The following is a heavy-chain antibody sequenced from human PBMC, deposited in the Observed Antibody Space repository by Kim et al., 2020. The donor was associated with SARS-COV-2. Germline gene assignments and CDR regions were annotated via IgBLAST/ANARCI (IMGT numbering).Heavy chain of an antibody. CDR1: GFTFSGSA. CDR3: TRPGATAAFDI. J-gene: IGHJ3*02. D-gene: IGHD1-26*01. V-gene: IGHV3-73*01. CDR2: IRSKANSYAT. Sequence: GGSLRLSCAASGFTFSGSAMHWVRQASGKGLEWVGRIRSKANSYATAYAASVKGRFTISRDDSKNTAYLQMNSLKTEDMAVYYCTRPGATAAFDIWGQGTMVTVSS.